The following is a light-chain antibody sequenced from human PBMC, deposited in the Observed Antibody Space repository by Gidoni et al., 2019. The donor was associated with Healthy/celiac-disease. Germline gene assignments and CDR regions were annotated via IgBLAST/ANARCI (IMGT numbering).Light chain of an antibody. Sequence: QSPSSLSASVRDRVTITCRASQSISSYLNWYQQKPGKAPKLLIYAASSLQSGVPSRFSGSGSGTDFTLTISSLQPEDFATYFCQPSYSTPFTFGPGTKVEIK. V-gene: IGKV1-39*01. CDR1: QSISSY. J-gene: IGKJ3*01. CDR2: AAS. CDR3: QPSYSTPFT.